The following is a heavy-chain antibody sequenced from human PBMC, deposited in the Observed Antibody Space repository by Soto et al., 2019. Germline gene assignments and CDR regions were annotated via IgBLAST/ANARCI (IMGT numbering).Heavy chain of an antibody. Sequence: EVQLVESGGGLVQPGGSLRLSCAASGFTFSSYRMNWVRQAPGKGLEWVSYISSSSNTIYYADSVKGRFTISRGKAKNSLYLQMNSLRAEDTAVYYCARPYYYGSGGYSSWGQGTLVTVSS. D-gene: IGHD3-10*01. CDR2: ISSSSNTI. CDR3: ARPYYYGSGGYSS. V-gene: IGHV3-48*01. CDR1: GFTFSSYR. J-gene: IGHJ4*02.